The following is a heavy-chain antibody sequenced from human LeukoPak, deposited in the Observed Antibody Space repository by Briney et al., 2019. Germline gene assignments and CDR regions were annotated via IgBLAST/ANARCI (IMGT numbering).Heavy chain of an antibody. D-gene: IGHD3-22*01. CDR3: ARRAFYYDSSGIYYFDY. CDR1: GGSISSYY. V-gene: IGHV4-4*07. CDR2: IYTSGST. Sequence: SETLSLTCTVSGGSISSYYWSWIRQPAGKGLEWIGRIYTSGSTNYNPSLKSRVTMSVDTSKNQFSLKLSSVTAADTAVYYCARRAFYYDSSGIYYFDYWGQGTLVTVSS. J-gene: IGHJ4*02.